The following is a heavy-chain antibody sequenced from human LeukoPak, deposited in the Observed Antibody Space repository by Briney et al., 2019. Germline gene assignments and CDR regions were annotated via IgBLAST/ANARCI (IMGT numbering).Heavy chain of an antibody. V-gene: IGHV3-11*01. CDR2: ISSSGSTI. Sequence: GSLRLSCAASGFTFSDYYMSWIRQAPGKGLEWVSYISSSGSTICYADSVKGRFTISRDNAKNSLYLQMNSLRAEDTAVYYCARGDSYRPEIYYYYGMDVWGQGTTVTVSS. J-gene: IGHJ6*02. CDR1: GFTFSDYY. CDR3: ARGDSYRPEIYYYYGMDV. D-gene: IGHD2-21*01.